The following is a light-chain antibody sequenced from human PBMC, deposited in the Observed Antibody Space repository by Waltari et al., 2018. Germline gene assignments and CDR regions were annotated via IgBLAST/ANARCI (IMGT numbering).Light chain of an antibody. J-gene: IGLJ3*02. Sequence: QSVLTQPPSASGTPGQRVTISCSVSISNLGTNYVYWYQQFPGTAPKLLIQRNNQRPSGVPDRFSGSKSGTSASLAISGLRSEDEADYYYASWDDSLSVGVFGGGTKLTVL. CDR2: RNN. CDR3: ASWDDSLSVGV. CDR1: ISNLGTNY. V-gene: IGLV1-47*01.